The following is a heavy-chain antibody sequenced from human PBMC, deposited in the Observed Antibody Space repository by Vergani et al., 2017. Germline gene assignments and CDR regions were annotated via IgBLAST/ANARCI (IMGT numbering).Heavy chain of an antibody. Sequence: QVQLVQSGAEVKKPGASVKVSCKASGYTFTGYYMHWVRQAPGQGLEWMGWINPNSGGTNYAQKFQGRVTMTRDTSISTAYMELSRLRSDDTAVYYCARGAGGYYGSGSRFDYWGQGTLVTVSS. J-gene: IGHJ4*02. CDR2: INPNSGGT. V-gene: IGHV1-2*02. CDR3: ARGAGGYYGSGSRFDY. CDR1: GYTFTGYY. D-gene: IGHD3-10*01.